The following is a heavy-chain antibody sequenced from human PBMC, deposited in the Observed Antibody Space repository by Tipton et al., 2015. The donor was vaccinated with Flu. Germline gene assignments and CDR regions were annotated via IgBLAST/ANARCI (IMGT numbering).Heavy chain of an antibody. Sequence: GEALGTHYWTWFRQPAGERLEWIGRIFATGTAIYNPSLRSRVTMSVDTSKNQFSLKLDSMTAADTAVYFCARDGYSGYDFGYYFDSWGQGTLVTVST. CDR2: IFATGTA. V-gene: IGHV4-4*07. D-gene: IGHD5-12*01. J-gene: IGHJ4*02. CDR1: GEALGTHY. CDR3: ARDGYSGYDFGYYFDS.